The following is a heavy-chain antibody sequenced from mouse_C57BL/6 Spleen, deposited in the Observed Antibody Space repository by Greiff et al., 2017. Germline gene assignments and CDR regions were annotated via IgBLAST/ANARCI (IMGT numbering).Heavy chain of an antibody. CDR2: IYPGDGDT. J-gene: IGHJ2*01. CDR3: AREGLQYFDY. V-gene: IGHV1-80*01. Sequence: QVHVKQSGAELVKPGASVKISCKASGYAFSSYWMNWVKQRPGKGLEWIGQIYPGDGDTNYNGKFKGKATLTADKSSSTAYMQLSSLTSEDSAVYFCAREGLQYFDYWGQGTTLTVSS. D-gene: IGHD2-4*01. CDR1: GYAFSSYW.